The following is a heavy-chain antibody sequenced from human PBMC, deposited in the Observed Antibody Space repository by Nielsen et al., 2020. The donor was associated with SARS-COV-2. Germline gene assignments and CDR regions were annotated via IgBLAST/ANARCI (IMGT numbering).Heavy chain of an antibody. Sequence: GESLKISCKGSGYNFNSYWINWVRQKPGRGLEWMGFIYPGDSDTRYSPSFQGQVTISVDKSISTAYLQWSSLETSDTAIYYCARHRRHSGDDSLFYYFYMDVWGKGTTVTVSS. CDR1: GYNFNSYW. CDR3: ARHRRHSGDDSLFYYFYMDV. J-gene: IGHJ6*03. CDR2: IYPGDSDT. D-gene: IGHD5-12*01. V-gene: IGHV5-51*01.